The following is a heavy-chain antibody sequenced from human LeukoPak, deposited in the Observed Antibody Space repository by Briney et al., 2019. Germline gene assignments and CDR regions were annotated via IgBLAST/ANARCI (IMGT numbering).Heavy chain of an antibody. CDR1: GFTFSSYA. Sequence: PGGSLRLSCAASGFTFSSYAMSWVRQAPGKGLEWVSAISGSGGSTYYADSVKGRFTISRDNSKNTLYLQMNSLRAEDTAVYYCAKAILLWFGESAPWYYYGMDVWGQGTTVTVSS. CDR3: AKAILLWFGESAPWYYYGMDV. V-gene: IGHV3-23*01. D-gene: IGHD3-10*01. CDR2: ISGSGGST. J-gene: IGHJ6*02.